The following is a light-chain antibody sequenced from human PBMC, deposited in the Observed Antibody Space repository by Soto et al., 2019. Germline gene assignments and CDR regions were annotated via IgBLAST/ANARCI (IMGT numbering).Light chain of an antibody. CDR3: MQCTHWPWT. CDR2: KVS. V-gene: IGKV2-30*01. Sequence: DVVMTQSPLSLPVTLGQPASISCRSSQSLVYSDGNTYLNWFQQRPGQSPRRLIYKVSNRDSGVPDRFSGSGSGTDFTLKISWVEAEDVGVYYCMQCTHWPWTFGQGTKVEIK. J-gene: IGKJ1*01. CDR1: QSLVYSDGNTY.